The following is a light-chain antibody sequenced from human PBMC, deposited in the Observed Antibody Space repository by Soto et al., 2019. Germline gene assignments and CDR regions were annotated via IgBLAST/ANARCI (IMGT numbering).Light chain of an antibody. J-gene: IGKJ1*01. CDR3: QQYGTSPWT. CDR2: IAS. CDR1: QSVNSDY. V-gene: IGKV3-20*01. Sequence: EIVLTQSPGTVSLFGGERATLSCRATQSVNSDYLGWYQQKPGQAPRLLIYIASRTATGIPDRFSGSGSGTDFTLTISRLQPEDFAVYYCQQYGTSPWTFGQGTKVEIK.